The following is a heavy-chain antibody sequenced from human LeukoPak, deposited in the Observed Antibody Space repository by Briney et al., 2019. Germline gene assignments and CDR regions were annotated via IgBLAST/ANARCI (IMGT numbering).Heavy chain of an antibody. D-gene: IGHD4-17*01. J-gene: IGHJ1*01. CDR2: IIGSGTRT. Sequence: GGSLRLSCAASEITFSDYAMTWVRQAPGKGLEWVSAIIGSGTRTHYAESVKGRFTISRDNSKNTLYLQMNSLRAEDTAVYYCAKENYGDSTGGRFQHWGQGTLVTVSS. CDR3: AKENYGDSTGGRFQH. V-gene: IGHV3-23*01. CDR1: EITFSDYA.